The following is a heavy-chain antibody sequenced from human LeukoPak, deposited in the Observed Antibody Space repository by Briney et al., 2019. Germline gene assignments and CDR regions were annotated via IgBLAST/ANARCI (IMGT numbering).Heavy chain of an antibody. D-gene: IGHD6-13*01. CDR1: GGSFSGYY. J-gene: IGHJ1*01. V-gene: IGHV4-34*01. Sequence: SETLSLTCAVYGGSFSGYYWSWIRQPPGNGLEWIGEINHSGSTNYNPSLKSRVTISVDTSKNQFSLKLSSVTAADTAVYYCAFSSSWYELQHWGQGTLVTVSS. CDR3: AFSSSWYELQH. CDR2: INHSGST.